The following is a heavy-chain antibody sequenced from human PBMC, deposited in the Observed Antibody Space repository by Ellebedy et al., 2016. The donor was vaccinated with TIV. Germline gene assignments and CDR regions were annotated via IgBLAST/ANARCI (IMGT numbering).Heavy chain of an antibody. CDR2: ISAYSGDT. J-gene: IGHJ4*02. Sequence: ASVKVSCKASGFTFTSFGISWVRQAPGHGLEWMGWISAYSGDTKYAQKLQGRVTMTTDTSTATANMELRSLRSDDTAVYYCARVGWGYSGGEEYWGQGALVIVSS. CDR1: GFTFTSFG. CDR3: ARVGWGYSGGEEY. D-gene: IGHD5-12*01. V-gene: IGHV1-18*01.